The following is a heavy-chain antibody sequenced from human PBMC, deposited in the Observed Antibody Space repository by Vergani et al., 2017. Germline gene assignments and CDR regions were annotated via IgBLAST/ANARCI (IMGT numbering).Heavy chain of an antibody. Sequence: QVQLVESVGGLVKPGGSLRLSCAASGFTFSDYYMSWIRQAPGKGLEWVSYISSSGRTIYYADSVKGRFTISRDNAKNSLYLQMNSLRAEDTAVYYCARAEVIYDILTGYYIGPPGYWGQGTLVTVSS. D-gene: IGHD3-9*01. J-gene: IGHJ4*02. V-gene: IGHV3-11*04. CDR3: ARAEVIYDILTGYYIGPPGY. CDR1: GFTFSDYY. CDR2: ISSSGRTI.